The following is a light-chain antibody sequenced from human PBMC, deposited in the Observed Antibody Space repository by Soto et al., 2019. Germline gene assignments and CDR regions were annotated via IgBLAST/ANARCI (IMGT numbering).Light chain of an antibody. J-gene: IGKJ2*01. V-gene: IGKV1-5*03. CDR3: QHYDRFPYT. CDR2: KAS. CDR1: QSISNW. Sequence: DIPMTQSPSTLSASVGDTVTITCRASQSISNWLAWYQQKPGQAPKLLIHKASTLESGVPSRFSGSGSGTEFTLTISSLQPDDFATFYCQHYDRFPYTFGQGTKLEIK.